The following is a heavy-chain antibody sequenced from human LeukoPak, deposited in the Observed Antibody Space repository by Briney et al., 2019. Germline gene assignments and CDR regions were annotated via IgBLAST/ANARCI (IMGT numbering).Heavy chain of an antibody. J-gene: IGHJ6*03. CDR1: GGSFSGYY. Sequence: SETLSLTCAVYGGSFSGYYWSWIRQPPGKGLEWIGEINHSGSTNYNPSLKSRVTISVDTSKNQFSLKLSSVTAADTAVYYCARLSSPFYGSGSYGGYYYYYMDVWGKGTTVTISS. CDR3: ARLSSPFYGSGSYGGYYYYYMDV. D-gene: IGHD3-10*01. V-gene: IGHV4-34*01. CDR2: INHSGST.